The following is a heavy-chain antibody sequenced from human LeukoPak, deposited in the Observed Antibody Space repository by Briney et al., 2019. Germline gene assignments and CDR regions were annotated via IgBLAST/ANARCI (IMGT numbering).Heavy chain of an antibody. V-gene: IGHV3-7*01. Sequence: GSLRLSCAASGLTFRSYWMSWVRQAPGKGLEWVANIKQDGSEKYYVDSVKGRFTISRDNAKYSLYLQMDSLRVEDTAVYYCARGYSSDYWGQGTLVTVSS. CDR1: GLTFRSYW. D-gene: IGHD5-18*01. CDR3: ARGYSSDY. J-gene: IGHJ4*02. CDR2: IKQDGSEK.